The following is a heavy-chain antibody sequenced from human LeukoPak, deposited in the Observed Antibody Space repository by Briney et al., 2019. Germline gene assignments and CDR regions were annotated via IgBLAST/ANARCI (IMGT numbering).Heavy chain of an antibody. J-gene: IGHJ3*02. V-gene: IGHV5-51*01. D-gene: IGHD6-6*01. CDR1: GYSFTTYW. Sequence: PGESLQISCKGSGYSFTTYWIVWVRQMPGKGLEWMGIIYPGDSDTRYSPSFQGQVTISADKSISTAYLQWSSLKASDTAMYYCASATRSSSHDAFDIWGQGTMVTVSS. CDR2: IYPGDSDT. CDR3: ASATRSSSHDAFDI.